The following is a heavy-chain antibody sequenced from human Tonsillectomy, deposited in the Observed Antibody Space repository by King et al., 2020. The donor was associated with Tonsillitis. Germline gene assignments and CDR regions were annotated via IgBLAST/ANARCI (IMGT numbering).Heavy chain of an antibody. V-gene: IGHV4-59*01. CDR1: GGSISSYY. CDR2: IYYSGST. Sequence: QLQESGPGLVKPSETLSLTSTVSGGSISSYYWSWIRQPPGKGLEWIGYIYYSGSTNYNPSLKSRVTISVDTSKNQFSLELSSVTAADTAVYYCARGGPLIQLWSGDFDIWGKGTMVTVSS. CDR3: ARGGPLIQLWSGDFDI. J-gene: IGHJ3*02. D-gene: IGHD5-18*01.